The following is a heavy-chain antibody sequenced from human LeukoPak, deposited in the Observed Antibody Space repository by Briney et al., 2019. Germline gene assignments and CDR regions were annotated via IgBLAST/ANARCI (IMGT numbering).Heavy chain of an antibody. J-gene: IGHJ4*02. CDR2: IYSGGSA. D-gene: IGHD3-22*01. V-gene: IGHV3-53*01. CDR3: CMGESSGDNDY. Sequence: GGSLRLSCAASGFTVSSNYMSWVRQAPGKGLEWVSVIYSGGSAYYADSVKGRFTISRDNSKNTLYLQMNSLRAEDTGVYYCCMGESSGDNDYWGQGTLVTVSS. CDR1: GFTVSSNY.